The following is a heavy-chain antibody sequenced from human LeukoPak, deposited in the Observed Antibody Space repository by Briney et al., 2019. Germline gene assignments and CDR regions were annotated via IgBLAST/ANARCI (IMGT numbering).Heavy chain of an antibody. V-gene: IGHV4-59*08. CDR2: IYSNGGT. CDR1: GGSISNFY. Sequence: PSEPLSLTCSVSGGSISNFYWSWIRQPPGKGLEWIGYIYSNGGTNYNPSLKSRVTMSVDTSKNQFSLKLNSVTAADTAVYYCARHVSGIYGSRADFDYWGQGTLVTVSS. CDR3: ARHVSGIYGSRADFDY. D-gene: IGHD3-10*01. J-gene: IGHJ4*02.